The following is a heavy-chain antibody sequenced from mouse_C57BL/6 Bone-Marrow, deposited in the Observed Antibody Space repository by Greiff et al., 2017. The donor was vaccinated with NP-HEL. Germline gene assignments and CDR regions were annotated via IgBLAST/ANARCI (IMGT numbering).Heavy chain of an antibody. Sequence: EVKVVESGGDLVKPGGSLKLSCAASGFTFSSYGMSWVRQTPDKRLEWVATISSGGSYTYYPDSVKGRFTISRDNAKNTLYLQMSSLKSEDTAMYYCARHGPVLLRSAWFAYWGQGTLVTVSA. CDR1: GFTFSSYG. D-gene: IGHD1-1*01. J-gene: IGHJ3*01. CDR2: ISSGGSYT. V-gene: IGHV5-6*01. CDR3: ARHGPVLLRSAWFAY.